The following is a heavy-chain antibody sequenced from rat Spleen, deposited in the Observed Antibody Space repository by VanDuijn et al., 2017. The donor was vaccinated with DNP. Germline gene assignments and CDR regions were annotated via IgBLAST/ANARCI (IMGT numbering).Heavy chain of an antibody. J-gene: IGHJ2*01. Sequence: EVQLVESGGGLVQPGRSMKLSCAASGFTFSNYYMAWVRQAPTQGLEWLASISTGGANTYYRDSVKGRFTISRDDAKDTLYLQMDSLRSEETATYYCASWAPIAPLSTSNYWGQGVMVTVSS. V-gene: IGHV5S11*01. CDR2: ISTGGANT. CDR3: ASWAPIAPLSTSNY. D-gene: IGHD1-2*01. CDR1: GFTFSNYY.